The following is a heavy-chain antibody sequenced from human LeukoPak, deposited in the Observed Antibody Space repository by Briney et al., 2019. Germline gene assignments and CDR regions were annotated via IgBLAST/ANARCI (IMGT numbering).Heavy chain of an antibody. D-gene: IGHD6-13*01. J-gene: IGHJ4*02. CDR3: ATGYSNAWVDY. CDR2: IYYSGST. V-gene: IGHV4-39*01. Sequence: SETLSLICTVSGGSISSSSYYWGWIRQPPGKGLEWIGSIYYSGSTYYNPSLKSRVTISVDTSKNQFSLKLSSVTAADTAVYYCATGYSNAWVDYWGQGTLVTVSS. CDR1: GGSISSSSYY.